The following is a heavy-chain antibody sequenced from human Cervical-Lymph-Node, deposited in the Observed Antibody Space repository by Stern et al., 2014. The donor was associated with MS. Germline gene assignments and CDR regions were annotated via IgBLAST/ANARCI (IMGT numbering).Heavy chain of an antibody. CDR2: IWYDGSNK. D-gene: IGHD2-15*01. V-gene: IGHV3-33*01. Sequence: VQLVESGGGVVQPGRSLRLSCAASGFTFSSYGMHWVRQAPGKGLEWVAVIWYDGSNKYYADSVKRRFTISRDNSKNTLYLQMNSLRAEDTAVYYCARDRHDLGYCSGGSCYLPDYWGQGTLVTVSS. J-gene: IGHJ4*02. CDR1: GFTFSSYG. CDR3: ARDRHDLGYCSGGSCYLPDY.